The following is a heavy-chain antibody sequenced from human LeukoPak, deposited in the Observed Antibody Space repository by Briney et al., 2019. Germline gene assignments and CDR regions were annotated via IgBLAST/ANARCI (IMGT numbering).Heavy chain of an antibody. CDR1: GGSITSHH. CDR3: TGLLDNGSCCDPEAFDM. Sequence: PSETLSLTCTVSGGSITSHHWIWLRQAPGKGLEWIGFIYYSGRTKYNPSLQSRVTISLDASEKKFSLKVTSVTAADTAVYYCTGLLDNGSCCDPEAFDMWGQGTVATVSS. CDR2: IYYSGRT. J-gene: IGHJ3*02. D-gene: IGHD2-15*01. V-gene: IGHV4-59*08.